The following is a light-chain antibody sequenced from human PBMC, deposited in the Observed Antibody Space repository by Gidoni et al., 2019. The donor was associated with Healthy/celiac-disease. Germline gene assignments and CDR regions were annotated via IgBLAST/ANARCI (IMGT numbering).Light chain of an antibody. CDR3: QQYNNWPPCS. CDR1: QSVSSN. Sequence: EIVMTQSPATLSVSPGERATLSCRASQSVSSNLAWYQQKPCQAPRLLIYGASTRATGIPARFSGSGSGTEFTLTISSLQSEDFAVYYCQQYNNWPPCSFGQXTKLEIK. V-gene: IGKV3-15*01. CDR2: GAS. J-gene: IGKJ2*04.